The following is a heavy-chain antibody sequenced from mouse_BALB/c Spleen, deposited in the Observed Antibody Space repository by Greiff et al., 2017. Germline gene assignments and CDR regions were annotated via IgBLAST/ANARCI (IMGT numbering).Heavy chain of an antibody. V-gene: IGHV2-9-2*01. Sequence: VQLVESGPGLVAPSQSLSITCTVSGFSLTSYDISWIRQPPGKGLEWLGVIWTGGGTNYNSAFMSRLSISKDNSKSQVFLKMNSLQTDDTAIYYCVRDTTVYYYAMDYWGQGTSVTVSS. CDR3: VRDTTVYYYAMDY. CDR2: IWTGGGT. D-gene: IGHD1-1*01. CDR1: GFSLTSYD. J-gene: IGHJ4*01.